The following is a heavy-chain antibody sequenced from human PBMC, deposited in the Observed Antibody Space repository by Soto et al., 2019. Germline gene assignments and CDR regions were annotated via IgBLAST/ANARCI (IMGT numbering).Heavy chain of an antibody. J-gene: IGHJ4*02. CDR1: GFIFSDYY. Sequence: GGSLRLSCAASGFIFSDYYMGWIRQAPGKGLEWVSYIVTSSAYTAYADSVKGRFTISRDNAQSSLYLEMNSLRVEDTAVYYCARVRASGWYMGGYLDFWGQGIKVTVSS. CDR2: IVTSSAYT. V-gene: IGHV3-11*05. D-gene: IGHD6-13*01. CDR3: ARVRASGWYMGGYLDF.